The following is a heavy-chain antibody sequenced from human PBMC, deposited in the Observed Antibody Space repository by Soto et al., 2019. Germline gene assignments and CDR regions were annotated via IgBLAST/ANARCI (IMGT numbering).Heavy chain of an antibody. CDR2: IIPIFGTA. D-gene: IGHD1-26*01. J-gene: IGHJ4*02. V-gene: IGHV1-69*06. CDR3: ARGIVGATVFDY. Sequence: SVKVSCKASGGTFSSYAISWVRQAPGQGLEWMGGIIPIFGTANYAQKFQGRVTITADKSTSTAYMELSSLRSEDTAVYYCARGIVGATVFDYWGQGTLVTVSS. CDR1: GGTFSSYA.